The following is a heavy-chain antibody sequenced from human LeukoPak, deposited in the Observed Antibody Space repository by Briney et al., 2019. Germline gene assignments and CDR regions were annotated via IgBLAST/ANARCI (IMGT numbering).Heavy chain of an antibody. CDR1: GYTFTSYY. CDR3: ARDQGRRDFGVVISTTLYYYGMDV. D-gene: IGHD3-3*01. J-gene: IGHJ6*02. Sequence: ASVKVSCKASGYTFTSYYMHWVRQAPGQGLEWMGIINPSGGSTSYAQKFQGRVTMTRDTSTSTVYMELSSLRSEDTAVYYCARDQGRRDFGVVISTTLYYYGMDVWGQGTTVTVSS. CDR2: INPSGGST. V-gene: IGHV1-46*01.